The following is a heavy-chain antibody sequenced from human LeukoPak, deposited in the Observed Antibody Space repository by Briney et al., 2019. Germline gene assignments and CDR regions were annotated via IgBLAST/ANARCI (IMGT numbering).Heavy chain of an antibody. CDR2: SYDSGNT. CDR3: ARSGHRGFVSSGTKGYGMDV. CDR1: GGSINSGGYY. V-gene: IGHV4-31*02. Sequence: SQTLSLTCTVSGGSINSGGYYWSWIRQHPGKGLEWIGYSYDSGNTYYNPSLKSPVTLSVDTSKNQFSLKVISVTAADTAVYYCARSGHRGFVSSGTKGYGMDVWGQGTTVTVSS. J-gene: IGHJ6*02. D-gene: IGHD3-22*01.